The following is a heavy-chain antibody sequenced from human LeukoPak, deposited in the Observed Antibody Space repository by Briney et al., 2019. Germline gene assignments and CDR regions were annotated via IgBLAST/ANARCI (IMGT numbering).Heavy chain of an antibody. V-gene: IGHV4-61*01. CDR3: ARTQYCSSTSCYFGYFDY. J-gene: IGHJ4*02. Sequence: SETLSLTCTVSGGSASSASYYWSWIRQPPGKGLEWIAYVYYTGSTNYNPSLKSRVTISLDTSKNQFSLKLSSVTAADTAVYYCARTQYCSSTSCYFGYFDYWGQGTLVTVSS. CDR2: VYYTGST. CDR1: GGSASSASYY. D-gene: IGHD2-2*01.